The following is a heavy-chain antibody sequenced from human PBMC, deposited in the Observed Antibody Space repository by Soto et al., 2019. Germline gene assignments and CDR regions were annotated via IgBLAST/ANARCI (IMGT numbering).Heavy chain of an antibody. V-gene: IGHV4-30-4*01. J-gene: IGHJ5*02. CDR3: ARGRGYSYGLDP. Sequence: SETLCLTCTVSGDSISSNNNCWSLIRQPPGEGLEWIGFISYSGTTSYSPSLKSRVAISLDTSKNQFSLSLSSVTAADTAVYYCARGRGYSYGLDPWGQGTLVTVSS. D-gene: IGHD5-18*01. CDR2: ISYSGTT. CDR1: GDSISSNNNC.